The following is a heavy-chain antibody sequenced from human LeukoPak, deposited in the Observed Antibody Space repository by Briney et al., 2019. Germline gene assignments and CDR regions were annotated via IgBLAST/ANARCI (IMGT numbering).Heavy chain of an antibody. CDR2: ISTSGSTI. D-gene: IGHD6-19*01. CDR1: GFTFSSYE. J-gene: IGHJ4*02. Sequence: GGSLRLSCAASGFTFSSYEMNWVGQAPGKGLEWISYISTSGSTIYYADSVKGRFTISRDNSRNSLYLQMNSLRAEDTAVYYCARDSSLKQWLVVLDYWGPGTLVTVSS. CDR3: ARDSSLKQWLVVLDY. V-gene: IGHV3-48*03.